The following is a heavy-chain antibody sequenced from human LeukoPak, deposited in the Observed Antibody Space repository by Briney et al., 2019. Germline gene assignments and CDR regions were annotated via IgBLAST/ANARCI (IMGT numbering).Heavy chain of an antibody. V-gene: IGHV4-39*01. J-gene: IGHJ4*02. CDR1: GFTVSSNY. Sequence: GSLRLSCAASGFTVSSNYMSWVRQAPGKGLEWIGSIYYSGSTYYNPSLKSRVTISVDTSKNQFSLKLSSVTAADTAVYYCARPNEKTYYDFWSGYYRGVDYFDYWGQGTLVTVSS. CDR2: IYYSGST. D-gene: IGHD3-3*01. CDR3: ARPNEKTYYDFWSGYYRGVDYFDY.